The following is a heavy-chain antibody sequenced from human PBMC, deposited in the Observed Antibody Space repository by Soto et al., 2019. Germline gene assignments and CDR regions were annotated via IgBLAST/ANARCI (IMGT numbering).Heavy chain of an antibody. CDR1: GFTFSDYY. Sequence: QMQLVESGGGLVKPGGSLRLSCAASGFTFSDYYMSWIRQAPGKGLEWVSYISSGGNTIYYADSVKGRFTISRDNAKNSLYLQMNSLRAEDTAVYYCARGRSVSSQYYFYYYYMDVWGKGTTVTVSS. CDR2: ISSGGNTI. J-gene: IGHJ6*03. V-gene: IGHV3-11*01. D-gene: IGHD3-10*01. CDR3: ARGRSVSSQYYFYYYYMDV.